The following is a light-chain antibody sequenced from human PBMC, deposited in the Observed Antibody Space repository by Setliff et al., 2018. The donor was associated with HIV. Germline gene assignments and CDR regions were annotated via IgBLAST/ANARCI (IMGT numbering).Light chain of an antibody. CDR3: CSYAGSSTPYV. J-gene: IGLJ1*01. V-gene: IGLV2-23*02. CDR2: DVT. Sequence: QSALTQPASVSGSPGQSITISYTGTSSDVGGYNYVSWYQQHPGKAPKLMIYDVTKRPSGVSNRFSGSKSGNTASLTISGLQAEDEADYYCCSYAGSSTPYVFGTGTKVTVL. CDR1: SSDVGGYNY.